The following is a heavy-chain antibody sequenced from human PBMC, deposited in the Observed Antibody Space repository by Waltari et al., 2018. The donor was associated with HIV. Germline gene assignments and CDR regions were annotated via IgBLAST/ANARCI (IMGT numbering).Heavy chain of an antibody. D-gene: IGHD5-12*01. Sequence: QVQLVESGGGLVKSGGSVTLSCAASGFTFSDYYMGWIRQAPGKRVELISYIGNGGIPKDYANSVKGRFTISRDNAENSLYLQMNSLRAEDTAVYYCARETLGRGYENDYWGQGTLVTVSS. J-gene: IGHJ4*02. CDR2: IGNGGIPK. CDR3: ARETLGRGYENDY. V-gene: IGHV3-11*01. CDR1: GFTFSDYY.